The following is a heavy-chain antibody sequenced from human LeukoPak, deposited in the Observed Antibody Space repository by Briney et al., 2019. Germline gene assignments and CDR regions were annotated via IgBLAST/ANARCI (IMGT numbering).Heavy chain of an antibody. J-gene: IGHJ6*02. CDR1: GYTFTTYA. CDR2: INAGNINT. D-gene: IGHD3-3*01. Sequence: AAVKVSCKASGYTFTTYAIHWVRQAPGQRLEWVGWINAGNINTEYSQKFRGRVTITRDTSASTVYMELSSLRSEDTAVYYCATWRGDYSGIDRPNAKTYYYYGMDVWGQGTTVTVSS. CDR3: ATWRGDYSGIDRPNAKTYYYYGMDV. V-gene: IGHV1-3*01.